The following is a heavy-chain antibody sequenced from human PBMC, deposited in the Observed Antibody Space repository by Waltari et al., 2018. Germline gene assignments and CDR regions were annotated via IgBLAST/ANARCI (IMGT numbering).Heavy chain of an antibody. CDR2: IYYSGST. CDR3: ARDVDENAFDI. V-gene: IGHV4-39*07. J-gene: IGHJ3*02. CDR1: GGSISSSSYY. D-gene: IGHD2-21*01. Sequence: QLQLQESGPGLVKPSETLSLTCPVSGGSISSSSYYWGWIRQPPGKGLEWIGSIYYSGSTYYNPSLKSRVTISVDTSKNQFSLKLSSVTAADTAVYYCARDVDENAFDIWGQGTMVTVSS.